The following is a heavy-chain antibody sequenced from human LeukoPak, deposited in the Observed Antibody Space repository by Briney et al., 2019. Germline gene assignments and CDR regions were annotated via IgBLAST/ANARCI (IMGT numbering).Heavy chain of an antibody. CDR2: IYYSGST. J-gene: IGHJ6*02. CDR3: ARHGKWWSGGGMDV. V-gene: IGHV4-39*01. D-gene: IGHD2-15*01. Sequence: SETLSLTCTVSGGSISSSSYYWGWIRQPPGKGLEWIGSIYYSGSTYYNPSLKRRVTISVDTSKNQFSLKLSSVTAADTAVYYCARHGKWWSGGGMDVWGQGTTVTVSS. CDR1: GGSISSSSYY.